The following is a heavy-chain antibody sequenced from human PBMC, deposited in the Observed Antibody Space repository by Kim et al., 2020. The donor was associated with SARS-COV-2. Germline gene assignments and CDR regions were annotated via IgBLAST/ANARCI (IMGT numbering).Heavy chain of an antibody. J-gene: IGHJ4*02. CDR3: AKRDFWSGYFH. V-gene: IGHV3-23*01. Sequence: TYYADSVKGRFTISRDNSKNTLYLQMNSLRAEDTAVYYCAKRDFWSGYFHWGQGTLVTVSS. D-gene: IGHD3-3*01. CDR2: T.